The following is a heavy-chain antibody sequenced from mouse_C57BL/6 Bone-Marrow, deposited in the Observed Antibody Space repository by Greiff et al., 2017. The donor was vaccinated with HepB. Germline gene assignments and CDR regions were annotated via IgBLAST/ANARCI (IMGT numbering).Heavy chain of an antibody. Sequence: EVNVVESGGGLVKPGGSLKLSCAASGFTFSDYGMHWVRQAPEKGLEWVAYISSGSSTIYYADTVKGRFTISRDNAKNTLFLQMTSLRSEDTAMYYCARDYYGSSYHFDYWGQGTTLTVSS. CDR3: ARDYYGSSYHFDY. D-gene: IGHD1-1*01. J-gene: IGHJ2*01. CDR2: ISSGSSTI. V-gene: IGHV5-17*01. CDR1: GFTFSDYG.